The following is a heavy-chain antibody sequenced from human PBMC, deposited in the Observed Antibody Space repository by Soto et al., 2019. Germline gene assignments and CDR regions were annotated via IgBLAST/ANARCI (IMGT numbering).Heavy chain of an antibody. CDR2: ISYDGSNE. D-gene: IGHD6-6*01. J-gene: IGHJ6*02. CDR1: GFTFSGYD. CDR3: AKDQAADSSSSDYYGMDV. V-gene: IGHV3-30*18. Sequence: QVQLVESGGGVVQPGRSLRLSCAASGFTFSGYDLHWVRQAPGKGLEWVAVISYDGSNEYYADSVKGRFTISRDNSKNTRYLQMNSLRAEDTAVYYCAKDQAADSSSSDYYGMDVWDQGTTVTVSS.